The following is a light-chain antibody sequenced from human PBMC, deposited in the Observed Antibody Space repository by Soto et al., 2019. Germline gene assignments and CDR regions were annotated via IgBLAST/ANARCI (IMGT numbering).Light chain of an antibody. J-gene: IGLJ7*01. CDR1: SGDVGNYNL. CDR2: EDD. CDR3: CLYLGGTSV. V-gene: IGLV2-23*01. Sequence: QSALTQPASVSGSPGQSITISCSGVSGDVGNYNLVSWYQQYPGKAPALLIYEDDKRPSGVSNRFSGSTSDSTASLTISGLQAEDEADYYCCLYLGGTSVFGGGTQLTVL.